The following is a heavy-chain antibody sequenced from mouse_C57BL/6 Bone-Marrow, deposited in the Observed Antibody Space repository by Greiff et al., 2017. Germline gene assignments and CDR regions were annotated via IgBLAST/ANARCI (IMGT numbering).Heavy chain of an antibody. Sequence: QVQLKQPGAELVRPGTSVKLSCKASGYTFTSYWMHWVKQRPGQGLEWIGVIDPSDSYTNYNQKFKGKATLTVDTSSSTAYMQLSSLTSEDSAVYYCARSEGNYHAMDYWGQGTSVTVSS. J-gene: IGHJ4*01. CDR1: GYTFTSYW. CDR3: ARSEGNYHAMDY. D-gene: IGHD2-1*01. V-gene: IGHV1-59*01. CDR2: IDPSDSYT.